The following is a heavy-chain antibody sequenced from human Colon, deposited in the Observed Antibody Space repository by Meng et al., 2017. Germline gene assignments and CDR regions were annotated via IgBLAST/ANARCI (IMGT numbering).Heavy chain of an antibody. V-gene: IGHV4-61*08. CDR3: ARDYWGSLDF. CDR2: ARIDYANT. Sequence: QVPLQESGPGMVSPSETLSLICAVSGPSVRSPEHQWGWVRQPPGKGLEWIGYARIDYANTNYNPSLKSRVNVSLDTSKNQFSLNVRSVTAADTAVYYCARDYWGSLDFWGQGILVTVSS. CDR1: GPSVRSPEHQ. J-gene: IGHJ4*02. D-gene: IGHD3-16*01.